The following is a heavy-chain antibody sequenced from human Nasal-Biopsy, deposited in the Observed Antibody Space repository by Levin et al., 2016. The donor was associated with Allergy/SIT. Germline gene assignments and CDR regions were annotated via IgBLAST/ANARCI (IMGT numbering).Heavy chain of an antibody. J-gene: IGHJ4*02. CDR3: APGHFDY. V-gene: IGHV3-11*06. Sequence: GGPLRLSCGFTFSDFDMSWVRQAPGKGLEWISYISGRTGATYYADSVRGRFTISRDNAKRSAYLQMNNVRAEDTAVYYCAPGHFDYWGQGTLVTVSS. CDR2: ISGRTGAT. CDR1: FTFSDFD.